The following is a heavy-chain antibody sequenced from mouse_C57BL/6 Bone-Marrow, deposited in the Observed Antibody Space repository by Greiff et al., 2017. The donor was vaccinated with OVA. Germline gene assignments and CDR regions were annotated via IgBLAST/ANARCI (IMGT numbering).Heavy chain of an antibody. CDR1: GYTFTDHT. CDR2: IYHSDGST. D-gene: IGHD4-1*01. V-gene: IGHV1-78*01. J-gene: IGHJ4*01. Sequence: VQLQQSDAELVKPGASVKISCKVSGYTFTDHTIHWMQQRPEQGLEWIGYIYHSDGSTKYNEKFKGKATLTADKSSSTAYMQLNSLTSEDSAVYCCARKLTGTKPYAMDYWGQGTSVTVSS. CDR3: ARKLTGTKPYAMDY.